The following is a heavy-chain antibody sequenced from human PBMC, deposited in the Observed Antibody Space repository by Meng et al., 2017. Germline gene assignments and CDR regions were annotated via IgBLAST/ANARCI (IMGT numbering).Heavy chain of an antibody. CDR1: GFTFSSYW. CDR2: IWYDGSNK. Sequence: GESLKISCAASGFTFSSYWMHWVRQAPGKGLEWVAVIWYDGSNKYYADSVKGRFTISRDNSKNTLYLQMNSLRAEDTAVYYCARDTVTTDYWGQGTLVTVSS. CDR3: ARDTVTTDY. V-gene: IGHV3-33*08. D-gene: IGHD4-17*01. J-gene: IGHJ4*02.